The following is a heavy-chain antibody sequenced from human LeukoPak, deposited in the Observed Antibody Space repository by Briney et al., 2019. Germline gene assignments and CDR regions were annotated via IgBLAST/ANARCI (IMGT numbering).Heavy chain of an antibody. V-gene: IGHV3-23*01. D-gene: IGHD6-19*01. J-gene: IGHJ4*02. CDR3: AKGVGIAVAGASYYFDY. CDR2: ISGSGGAT. CDR1: GFTFNNYA. Sequence: GGSLRLSCAASGFTFNNYAMGWVRQAPGKGLEWVSAISGSGGATYYADSVKGRFPISREKSKNTLYLQMNSLSAEDTAVYYCAKGVGIAVAGASYYFDYWGQGTLVTVSS.